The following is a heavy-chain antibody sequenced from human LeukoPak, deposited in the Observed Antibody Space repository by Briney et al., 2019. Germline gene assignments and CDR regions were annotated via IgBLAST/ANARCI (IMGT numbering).Heavy chain of an antibody. J-gene: IGHJ4*02. Sequence: SGTLSLTCAVSGGSISSSNWWSWVRQPPGKGLEWIGEIYHSGSTNYNPSLKSRVTISVDTSKNQFSLKLRSVTAADTAVYYCARGTIGSYTYWGQGTLVTVSS. CDR2: IYHSGST. CDR1: GGSISSSNW. CDR3: ARGTIGSYTY. D-gene: IGHD3-10*01. V-gene: IGHV4-4*02.